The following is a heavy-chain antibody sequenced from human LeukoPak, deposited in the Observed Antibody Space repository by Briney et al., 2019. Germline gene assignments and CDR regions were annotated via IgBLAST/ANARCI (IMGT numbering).Heavy chain of an antibody. D-gene: IGHD3-3*01. CDR1: GGTFSSYA. Sequence: SVKVSCKASGGTFSSYAISWVRQAPGQGLEWMGGIIPIFGTANYAQKFQGRVTITADESTSTAYMELSSLRSEDTAVYYCARKGGIRFLEWLPYDYWGQGTLVTVSS. CDR3: ARKGGIRFLEWLPYDY. V-gene: IGHV1-69*13. J-gene: IGHJ4*02. CDR2: IIPIFGTA.